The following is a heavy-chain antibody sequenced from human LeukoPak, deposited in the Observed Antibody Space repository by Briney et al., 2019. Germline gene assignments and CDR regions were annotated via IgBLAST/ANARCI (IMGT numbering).Heavy chain of an antibody. V-gene: IGHV3-23*01. CDR2: ISGGGGST. D-gene: IGHD3-22*01. CDR1: GFTFSRYA. Sequence: GGSLRLSCAASGFTFSRYAMNWVRQAPGKGLEWVSGISGGGGSTHYADSVKGRFTISRDNSKNTLYLQMNSLRAEDTAVYYCVRDRYYDSSGYYVVYWGQGTLVTVSS. J-gene: IGHJ4*02. CDR3: VRDRYYDSSGYYVVY.